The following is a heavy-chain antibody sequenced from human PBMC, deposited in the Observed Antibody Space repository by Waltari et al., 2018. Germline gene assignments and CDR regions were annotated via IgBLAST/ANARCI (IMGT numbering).Heavy chain of an antibody. Sequence: EVQLLESGGGLFPPGGSLRLSCGVSGFTFRSYAMAWVGQSPGKGLEWVAIVSNGVGSTYYADSVKGRFTVSRDSSNNTLYLQMNSLRDEDTAIYYCAKVWGFFYFDFWGRGSLVTVSS. CDR2: VSNGVGST. D-gene: IGHD1-26*01. J-gene: IGHJ4*02. CDR1: GFTFRSYA. CDR3: AKVWGFFYFDF. V-gene: IGHV3-23*01.